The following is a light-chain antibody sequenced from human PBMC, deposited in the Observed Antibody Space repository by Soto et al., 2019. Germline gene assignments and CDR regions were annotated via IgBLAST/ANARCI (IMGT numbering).Light chain of an antibody. CDR2: KAS. CDR1: QSISSW. Sequence: DIQMTQSPSTLSASVGDRVTITCRANQSISSWLAWYQQKPGKGPKLLIYKASDLESGVPSRFSGSRSGTEFTLTISNLQPDDFATYYCQQYSTFSYTFGRGTKLEIK. J-gene: IGKJ2*01. V-gene: IGKV1-5*03. CDR3: QQYSTFSYT.